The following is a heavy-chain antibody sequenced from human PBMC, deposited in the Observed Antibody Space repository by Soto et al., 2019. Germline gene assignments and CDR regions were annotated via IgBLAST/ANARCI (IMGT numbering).Heavy chain of an antibody. J-gene: IGHJ4*02. Sequence: SETLSLTCAVYGGSFSGYYWSWIRQPPGKGLEWIGEINHSGSTNYNPSLKSRVTISVDTSKNQFSLKLSSVTAADTAVYYCARGASGYYDSSGYYSPYYFDYWGQGTLVTVS. CDR3: ARGASGYYDSSGYYSPYYFDY. D-gene: IGHD3-22*01. CDR2: INHSGST. CDR1: GGSFSGYY. V-gene: IGHV4-34*01.